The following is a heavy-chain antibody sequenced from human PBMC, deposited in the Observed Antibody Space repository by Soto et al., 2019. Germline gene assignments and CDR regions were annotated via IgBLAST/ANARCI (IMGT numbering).Heavy chain of an antibody. CDR3: ASYAKGYCSGGSCYGRNYFDY. Sequence: SETLSLTCTVSGGSVSSCSYYWSWIRQPRWKGLAWIGYIYYSGSTNYNPSLKSRVTISVDTSKNQFSLKLSSVTAADTAVYYCASYAKGYCSGGSCYGRNYFDYWGQGTLVTVSS. CDR1: GGSVSSCSYY. D-gene: IGHD2-15*01. CDR2: IYYSGST. V-gene: IGHV4-61*01. J-gene: IGHJ4*02.